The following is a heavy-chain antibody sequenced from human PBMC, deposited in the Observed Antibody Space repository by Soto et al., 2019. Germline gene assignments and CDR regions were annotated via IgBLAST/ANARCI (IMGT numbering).Heavy chain of an antibody. CDR2: IYYSGST. Sequence: SETLCLPWSVSGGSISSGGYYCSWIRQHPGKGLEWIGYIYYSGSTYYNPSLKSRVTISVDTSKNQFSLKLSSVTAADTAVYYCASSSTSLGMDVWGQGTTVTVSS. J-gene: IGHJ6*01. CDR1: GGSISSGGYY. CDR3: ASSSTSLGMDV. V-gene: IGHV4-31*02. D-gene: IGHD2-2*01.